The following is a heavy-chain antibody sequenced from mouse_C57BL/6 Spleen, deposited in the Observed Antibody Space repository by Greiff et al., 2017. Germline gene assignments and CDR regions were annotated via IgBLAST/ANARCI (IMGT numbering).Heavy chain of an antibody. CDR2: ISGGGGNT. J-gene: IGHJ1*03. CDR3: ARANYYGSGYFDV. Sequence: EVQGVESGGGLVKPGGSLKLSCAASGFTFSSYTMSWVRQTPEKRLEWVATISGGGGNTYYPDSVKGRFTISRDNAKNTLYLQMSSLRSEDTALYYCARANYYGSGYFDVWGTGTTVTVSS. CDR1: GFTFSSYT. D-gene: IGHD1-1*01. V-gene: IGHV5-9*01.